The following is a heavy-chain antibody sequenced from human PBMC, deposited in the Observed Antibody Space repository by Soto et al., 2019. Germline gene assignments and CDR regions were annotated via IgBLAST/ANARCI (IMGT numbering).Heavy chain of an antibody. V-gene: IGHV3-23*01. J-gene: IGHJ4*02. CDR2: SSATGAGT. D-gene: IGHD1-7*01. CDR3: AKDRRAGGNYGFYSDF. Sequence: GGSLRLSCAASGFTFSSDGMTWVRQAPGQGLEWVSFSSATGAGTYYADSVKDRFTISRDNSKNTLYLQMTSLRADDTAVYYCAKDRRAGGNYGFYSDFWGQGALVTVSS. CDR1: GFTFSSDG.